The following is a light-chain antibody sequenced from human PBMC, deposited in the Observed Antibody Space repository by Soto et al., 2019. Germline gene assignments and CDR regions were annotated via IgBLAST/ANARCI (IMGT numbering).Light chain of an antibody. V-gene: IGLV3-21*04. Sequence: SYELTQPPSVSVAPGKTARTTCGGNNIGSKSVHWYQQKPGQAPVLVIYYDSDRPSGIPERFSGSNSGNTATLTISRVEAGDEADYYCQVWDSSSDHLVFGGATKLTVL. J-gene: IGLJ2*01. CDR3: QVWDSSSDHLV. CDR2: YDS. CDR1: NIGSKS.